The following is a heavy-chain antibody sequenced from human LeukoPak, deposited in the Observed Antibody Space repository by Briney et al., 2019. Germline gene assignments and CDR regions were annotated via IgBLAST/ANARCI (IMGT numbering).Heavy chain of an antibody. V-gene: IGHV3-7*01. CDR2: IKEAGSEK. CDR1: GFTFSNYW. Sequence: GGSLRLSCAASGFTFSNYWMSWVRQAPGKGLEFMANIKEAGSEKYYVDSVKGRFTISRDNDKNSVHLQMNNLRAEDTAVYYCAKVRIRAIAACQTFDYWGQGTLVTVSS. CDR3: AKVRIRAIAACQTFDY. J-gene: IGHJ4*02. D-gene: IGHD6-6*01.